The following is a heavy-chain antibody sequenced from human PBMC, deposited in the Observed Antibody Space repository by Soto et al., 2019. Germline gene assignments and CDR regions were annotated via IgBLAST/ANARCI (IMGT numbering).Heavy chain of an antibody. CDR1: GFTFSGLG. Sequence: QVQLVESGGGVVQPGRSLRLSCAASGFTFSGLGMHWVRQATGKGLEWVAVIRYDGSNIYYADAVKGRFTISRDNSKDTLYRQMNSLRADDTAVYYCARDGVGHTTFFGYFDCWGQGTLVTVSS. V-gene: IGHV3-33*01. D-gene: IGHD1-26*01. CDR3: ARDGVGHTTFFGYFDC. J-gene: IGHJ4*02. CDR2: IRYDGSNI.